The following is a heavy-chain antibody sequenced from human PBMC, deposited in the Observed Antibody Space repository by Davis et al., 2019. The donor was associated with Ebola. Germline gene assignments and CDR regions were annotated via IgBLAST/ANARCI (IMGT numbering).Heavy chain of an antibody. CDR1: GYTFTNYY. V-gene: IGHV1-46*01. CDR2: INPNDGRT. Sequence: ASVKVSCKTSGYTFTNYYMHWVRQAPGQGLEWMGMINPNDGRTIYAQKFQARVTVTRATSTGTVYMELSSLRSEDTAVYYCASRSPGITIFGATSKKYYYGMDVWGKGTTVTVSS. D-gene: IGHD3-3*01. J-gene: IGHJ6*04. CDR3: ASRSPGITIFGATSKKYYYGMDV.